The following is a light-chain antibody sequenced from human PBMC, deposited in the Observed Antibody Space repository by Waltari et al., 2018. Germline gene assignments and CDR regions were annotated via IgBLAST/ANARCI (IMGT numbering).Light chain of an antibody. Sequence: QSVLTQPPSASGSLGQSVTISCTGPRSNVGVYNFFSWYQQHPGKAPKLIIYEVNKRPSGVPDRFSGSKSGNTASLTVSGLLAEDEADYYCTSYAGKNILVFGGGTNLTVL. CDR3: TSYAGKNILV. V-gene: IGLV2-8*01. CDR2: EVN. J-gene: IGLJ3*02. CDR1: RSNVGVYNF.